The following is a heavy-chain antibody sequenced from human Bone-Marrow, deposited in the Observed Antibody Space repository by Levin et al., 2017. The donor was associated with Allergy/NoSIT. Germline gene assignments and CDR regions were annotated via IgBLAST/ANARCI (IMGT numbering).Heavy chain of an antibody. V-gene: IGHV4-30-4*01. CDR2: INYSGST. CDR1: GGSISSGDHY. Sequence: SETLSLTCTVSGGSISSGDHYFSWIRQAPGKGLEWIGYINYSGSTYYNPSLKSRVILSLDTSKKQFSLNVNSVTAADTAVYYCARDGGDGEPFDYWGQGTLVTVSS. J-gene: IGHJ4*02. CDR3: ARDGGDGEPFDY. D-gene: IGHD4-17*01.